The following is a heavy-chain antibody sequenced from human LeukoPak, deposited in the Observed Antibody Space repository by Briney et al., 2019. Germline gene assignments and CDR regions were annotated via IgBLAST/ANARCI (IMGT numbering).Heavy chain of an antibody. Sequence: ASVKVSCKASGYTLTGYFMHWVRQAAGQGVEWMGWTNPNSGDTNYEQKFQGRVTMTRDTSISAAYMELSWLRSDDPAVYYCAVNYVYGDHAHRNPGAYYYMDVWGKGTTVTVSS. J-gene: IGHJ6*03. CDR1: GYTLTGYF. CDR2: TNPNSGDT. D-gene: IGHD4/OR15-4a*01. CDR3: AVNYVYGDHAHRNPGAYYYMDV. V-gene: IGHV1-2*02.